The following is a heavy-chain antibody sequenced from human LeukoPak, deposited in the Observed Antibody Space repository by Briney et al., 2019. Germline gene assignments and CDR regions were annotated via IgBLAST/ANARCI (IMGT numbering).Heavy chain of an antibody. D-gene: IGHD1-14*01. CDR1: GFTVSTND. Sequence: PGGSLRLSCAASGFTVSTNDMTWVRQAPGKGLEWVSVLYSDGNTKYADSVQGRFTISRGNSNNTLYLEMNSLGPDDTAIDYYARGVEPLAANTLAYWGQGTLVTVSS. J-gene: IGHJ4*02. CDR3: ARGVEPLAANTLAY. CDR2: LYSDGNT. V-gene: IGHV3-53*01.